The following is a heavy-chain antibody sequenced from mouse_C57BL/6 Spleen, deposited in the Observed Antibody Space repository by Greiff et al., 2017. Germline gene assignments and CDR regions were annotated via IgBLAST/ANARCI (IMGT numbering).Heavy chain of an antibody. CDR3: TKGGYYLFGY. V-gene: IGHV1-15*01. CDR1: GYTFTDYE. J-gene: IGHJ3*01. Sequence: QVQLKQSGAELVRPGASVTLSCKASGYTFTDYEMHWVKQTPVHGLEWIGAIDPETGGTAYNQKFKGKAILTADKSSSTAYMELRSLTSEDSAVYYCTKGGYYLFGYWGQGTLVTVSA. CDR2: IDPETGGT. D-gene: IGHD2-3*01.